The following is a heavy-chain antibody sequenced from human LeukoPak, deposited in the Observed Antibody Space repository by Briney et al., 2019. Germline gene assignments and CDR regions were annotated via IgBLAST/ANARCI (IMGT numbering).Heavy chain of an antibody. CDR1: GGSISSYY. Sequence: PSETLSLTCTVSGGSISSYYWSWIRQPPGKGLEWIGYIYYSGSTNYNPSLKSRVTISVDTSKNQFSLKLSSVTAADTAVYYCARDPNYYGSGSHNWFDPWGQGILVTVSS. V-gene: IGHV4-59*01. J-gene: IGHJ5*02. CDR2: IYYSGST. CDR3: ARDPNYYGSGSHNWFDP. D-gene: IGHD3-10*01.